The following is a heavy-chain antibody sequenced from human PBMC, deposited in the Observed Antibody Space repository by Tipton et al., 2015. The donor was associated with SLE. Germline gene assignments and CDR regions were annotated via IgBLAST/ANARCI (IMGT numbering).Heavy chain of an antibody. CDR2: IIPIFGTP. D-gene: IGHD3-3*01. CDR3: ARDPSFLRDFWIGYSTGGYYFDY. Sequence: QSGAEVKKPGSSVRVSCKASGGIFTNYAITWVRLASGLGFEWIGGIIPIFGTPNYAQKFQGRVTITADKSTNTAYMDLSSVRSEVTAVYHCARDPSFLRDFWIGYSTGGYYFDYWGQGTLVTVSS. J-gene: IGHJ4*02. V-gene: IGHV1-69*06. CDR1: GGIFTNYA.